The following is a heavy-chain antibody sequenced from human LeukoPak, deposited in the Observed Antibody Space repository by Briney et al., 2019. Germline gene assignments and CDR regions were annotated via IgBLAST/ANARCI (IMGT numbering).Heavy chain of an antibody. V-gene: IGHV3-33*06. Sequence: GTSLRLSCEASALTFIHFSLHWVRQAPGKGLEWVAVIWSDATNQYYADSVKGRFTISRDNFKNTVSLEMNSLRVEDTAVYYWAKDAHRGFDYSNSLEHWGQGSLVTVSS. J-gene: IGHJ4*02. CDR2: IWSDATNQ. CDR3: AKDAHRGFDYSNSLEH. CDR1: ALTFIHFS. D-gene: IGHD4-11*01.